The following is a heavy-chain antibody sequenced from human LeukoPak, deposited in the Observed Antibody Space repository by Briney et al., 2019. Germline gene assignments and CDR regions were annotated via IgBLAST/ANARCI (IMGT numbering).Heavy chain of an antibody. CDR2: ISSGGGYI. CDR3: ARATGGFDYYFDS. J-gene: IGHJ4*02. V-gene: IGHV3-21*01. CDR1: GFTFSSYV. Sequence: GGSPRLSCAASGFTFSSYVMNWVRQAPGEGLEWVSSISSGGGYIYYADSVKGRVTISRDNAKNSLYLQMNSLRAEDTALYYCARATGGFDYYFDSWGQGTLVTVSS. D-gene: IGHD5-12*01.